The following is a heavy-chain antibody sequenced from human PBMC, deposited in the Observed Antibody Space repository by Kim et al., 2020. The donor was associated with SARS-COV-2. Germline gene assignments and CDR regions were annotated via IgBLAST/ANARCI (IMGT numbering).Heavy chain of an antibody. J-gene: IGHJ6*02. CDR2: IYSGGST. V-gene: IGHV3-66*01. D-gene: IGHD1-26*01. CDR3: ARDRSSGSYYFHYYYGMDV. CDR1: GFTVSSNY. Sequence: GGSLRLSCAASGFTVSSNYMSWVRQAPGKGLEWVSVIYSGGSTYSAASVKGRFTISRDNSKNTLYLQMNSLRAEDTAVYYCARDRSSGSYYFHYYYGMDVWGQGTTVTVSS.